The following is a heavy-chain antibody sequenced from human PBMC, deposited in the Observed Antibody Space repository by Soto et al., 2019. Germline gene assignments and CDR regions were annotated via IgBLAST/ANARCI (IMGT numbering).Heavy chain of an antibody. CDR3: AREDCSSTSCYPPNWFDP. Sequence: ASVKVSCKASGYTLTGYYMHWVRQAPGQGLEWMGWINPNSGGTNYAQKFQGWVTMTRDTSISTAYMELSRLRSDDTAVYYCAREDCSSTSCYPPNWFDPWGQGTLVTVSS. CDR2: INPNSGGT. J-gene: IGHJ5*02. V-gene: IGHV1-2*04. D-gene: IGHD2-2*01. CDR1: GYTLTGYY.